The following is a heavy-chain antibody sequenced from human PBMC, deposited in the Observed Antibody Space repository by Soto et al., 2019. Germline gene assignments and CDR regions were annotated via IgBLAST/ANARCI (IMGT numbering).Heavy chain of an antibody. J-gene: IGHJ3*01. CDR3: ARTGSNYGADAFDV. V-gene: IGHV4-59*01. D-gene: IGHD1-26*01. Sequence: WTWIRQSPEKGLGWIGFVYYTGTTTYNPSLKSRVTISLDPSKSQFSLTMTSVTAADAAVFYCARTGSNYGADAFDVWGQGTRVTVSS. CDR2: VYYTGTT.